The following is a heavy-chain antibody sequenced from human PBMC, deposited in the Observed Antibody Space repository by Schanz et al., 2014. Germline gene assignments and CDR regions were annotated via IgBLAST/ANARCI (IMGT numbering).Heavy chain of an antibody. CDR2: INPSVGNT. J-gene: IGHJ3*02. Sequence: QVQLVQSGAEAKKPGASVKVSCEASGYTFTSYYIHWFRQAPGQGLEWMGLINPSVGNTNYAQKCRGRFSMTRDTSTSTVYMELSSLRSEDTSVYFCARGPSTGAFDIWGRGTMVTVSS. CDR3: ARGPSTGAFDI. V-gene: IGHV1-46*03. CDR1: GYTFTSYY.